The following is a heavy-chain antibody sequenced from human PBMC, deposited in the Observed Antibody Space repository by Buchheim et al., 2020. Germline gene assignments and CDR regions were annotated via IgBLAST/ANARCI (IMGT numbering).Heavy chain of an antibody. J-gene: IGHJ6*02. CDR2: ISSSSSTI. D-gene: IGHD3-10*01. CDR1: GFTFSSYS. Sequence: EVQLVESGGGLVQPGGSLRLSCAASGFTFSSYSMNWVRQAPGKGLEWVSYISSSSSTIYYADSVKGRFTISRDNAKHSLYLQMNSLRAEDTAVYYCARDVSGRDYYYYGMDVWGQGTT. CDR3: ARDVSGRDYYYYGMDV. V-gene: IGHV3-48*01.